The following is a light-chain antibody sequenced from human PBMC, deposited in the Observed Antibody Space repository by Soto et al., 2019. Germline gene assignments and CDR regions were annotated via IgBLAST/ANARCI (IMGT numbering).Light chain of an antibody. Sequence: EIVLTPSPGTLAPSSGERATLSCRAIQSVSNNYLAWYQQKPGQAPRLLIYAASSRATGIPHRFSGSGSGTDFTLTISRLEPEDLAVYYCQQYGSSPPITFGQGTRLEIK. CDR3: QQYGSSPPIT. J-gene: IGKJ5*01. CDR1: QSVSNNY. CDR2: AAS. V-gene: IGKV3-20*01.